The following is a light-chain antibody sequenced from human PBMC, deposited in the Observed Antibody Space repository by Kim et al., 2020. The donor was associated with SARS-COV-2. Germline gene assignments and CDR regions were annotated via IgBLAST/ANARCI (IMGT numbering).Light chain of an antibody. CDR2: GAS. CDR3: KHGYST. Sequence: DIQMTQSPSSLSASVGDRVTITCRASQSISTYLNWYQQKPGKAPKLLIYGASNLPSGVPSRFSGSGSGTDFTLTISTLQPEDFGTYYCKHGYSTFGQGTKLEIK. V-gene: IGKV1-39*01. CDR1: QSISTY. J-gene: IGKJ2*01.